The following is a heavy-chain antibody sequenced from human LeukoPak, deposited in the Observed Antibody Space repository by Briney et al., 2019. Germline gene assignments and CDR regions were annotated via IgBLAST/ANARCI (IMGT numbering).Heavy chain of an antibody. CDR2: IYSGGST. CDR3: AEAECSSDPCYTRSSGWHN. CDR1: GFTVSSNY. V-gene: IGHV3-66*01. D-gene: IGHD6-19*01. J-gene: IGHJ4*02. Sequence: GGSLRLSCAASGFTVSSNYMSWVRQAPGKGLEWVSVIYSGGSTYYADSVKGRFTISRDNSKNTLYLQMNSLRAEDTAVYYCAEAECSSDPCYTRSSGWHNWGQGTLVTVSS.